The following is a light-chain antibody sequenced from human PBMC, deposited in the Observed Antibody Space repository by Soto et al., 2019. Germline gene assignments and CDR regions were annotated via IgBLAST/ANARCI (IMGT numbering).Light chain of an antibody. CDR3: QQRSNWPPVT. V-gene: IGKV3D-20*02. CDR2: GAS. J-gene: IGKJ3*01. CDR1: QSVSSSY. Sequence: EIVLTQSPGTLSLSPGERATLSCRASQSVSSSYLAWYHQKPGQAPRLLIFGASSRATGIPDRFSGSGSGTDFTLTISRLEPEDFAVYYCQQRSNWPPVTFGPGTKVDIK.